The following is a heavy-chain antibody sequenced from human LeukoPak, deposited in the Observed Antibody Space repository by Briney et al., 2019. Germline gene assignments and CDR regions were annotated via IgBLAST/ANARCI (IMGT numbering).Heavy chain of an antibody. J-gene: IGHJ4*02. V-gene: IGHV4-61*02. D-gene: IGHD3-22*01. CDR2: IYTSGST. Sequence: SETLSLTCTVSGGSISSGSYYWSWIRQPAGKGLEWIGRIYTSGSTNYNPSLKGRVTISVDTSKNQFSLKLSSVTAADTAVYYCAREISSGYDYWGQGTLVTVSS. CDR3: AREISSGYDY. CDR1: GGSISSGSYY.